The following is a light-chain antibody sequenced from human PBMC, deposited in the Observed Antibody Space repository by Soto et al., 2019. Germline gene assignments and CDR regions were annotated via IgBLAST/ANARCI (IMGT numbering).Light chain of an antibody. J-gene: IGKJ1*01. CDR3: QQRSNGPWT. V-gene: IGKV3-11*01. CDR1: QSVSSY. Sequence: EIVLTQSPATLSLSPGERATLSCRASQSVSSYLAWYQQKPGQAPRLLIYDASNMDTGIPARFSGSGSGTDFTLTISSLEPEDFAVYYCQQRSNGPWTFGQGTKVEIK. CDR2: DAS.